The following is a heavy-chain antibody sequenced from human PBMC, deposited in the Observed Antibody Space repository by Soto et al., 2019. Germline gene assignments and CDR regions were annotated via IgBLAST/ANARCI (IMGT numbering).Heavy chain of an antibody. J-gene: IGHJ5*02. D-gene: IGHD3-22*01. CDR1: GGSVSSGSYY. CDR2: IYYSGST. Sequence: SETLSLTCTVSGGSVSSGSYYWSWIRQPPGKGLEWIGYIYYSGSTYYNPSLKSRVTISVDTSKNQFSLKLSSVTAADTAVHYCARTSYDSSGTAADPWGQGTLVTVSS. CDR3: ARTSYDSSGTAADP. V-gene: IGHV4-31*03.